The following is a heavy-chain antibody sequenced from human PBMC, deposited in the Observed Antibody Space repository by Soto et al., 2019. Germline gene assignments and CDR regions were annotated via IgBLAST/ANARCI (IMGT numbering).Heavy chain of an antibody. J-gene: IGHJ4*02. D-gene: IGHD3-10*01. V-gene: IGHV4-39*01. CDR2: IYYSGST. CDR1: GGSISSSSYY. CDR3: AMVWFGGNYFDY. Sequence: QLQLQESGPGLVKPSETLSLTCTVSGGSISSSSYYWGWIRQPPGKGLEWIGSIYYSGSTYYNPSLKSRVTISVDTSKNQFSLKLSSVTAADTAVYYCAMVWFGGNYFDYWGQGTLVTVSS.